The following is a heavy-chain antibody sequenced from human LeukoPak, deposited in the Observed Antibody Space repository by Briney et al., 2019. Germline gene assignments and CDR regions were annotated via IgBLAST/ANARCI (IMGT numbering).Heavy chain of an antibody. V-gene: IGHV1-69*04. Sequence: ASVKVSCKASGGTSNSHAISWVRQAPGPGLEWMGRIIHNLGITNRAQNFQDRVTLTADKSTNTAYMELTSLTSGDTAVYYCATTNDGGGYQWGDFFDFWGQGTLVTVSS. D-gene: IGHD3-22*01. CDR1: GGTSNSHA. CDR2: IIHNLGIT. J-gene: IGHJ4*02. CDR3: ATTNDGGGYQWGDFFDF.